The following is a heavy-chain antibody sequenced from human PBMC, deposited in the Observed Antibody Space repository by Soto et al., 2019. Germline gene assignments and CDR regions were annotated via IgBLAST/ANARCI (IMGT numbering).Heavy chain of an antibody. CDR1: GFTFDDYA. CDR2: ISWNSGSI. V-gene: IGHV3-9*01. CDR3: AKEDCSGGSCYSGFDY. J-gene: IGHJ4*02. Sequence: EVQLVESGGGLVQPGRSLRLSCAASGFTFDDYAMHWVRQAPGKGLEWVSGISWNSGSIGYADSVKGRFTISRDNAKNSLHLQMKSLRAEDTALYYCAKEDCSGGSCYSGFDYWGQGTLVTVSS. D-gene: IGHD2-15*01.